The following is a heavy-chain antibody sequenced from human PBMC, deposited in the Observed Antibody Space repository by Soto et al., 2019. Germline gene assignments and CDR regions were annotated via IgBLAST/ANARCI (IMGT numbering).Heavy chain of an antibody. CDR1: GFTFDDYA. CDR2: ISWNSGSI. CDR3: AKDTRSYYDSSGYLDY. V-gene: IGHV3-9*01. J-gene: IGHJ4*02. D-gene: IGHD3-22*01. Sequence: EVQLVESGGGLVQPGRSLRLSCAASGFTFDDYAMHWVRQAPGKGLEWVSGISWNSGSIGYADSVKGRFTISRDNAKNSLYLQMNSLGAEDTALYYCAKDTRSYYDSSGYLDYWGQGTLVTVSS.